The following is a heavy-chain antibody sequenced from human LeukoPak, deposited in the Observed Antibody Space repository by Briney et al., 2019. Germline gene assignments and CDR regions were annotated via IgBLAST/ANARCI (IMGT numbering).Heavy chain of an antibody. V-gene: IGHV1-18*04. J-gene: IGHJ1*01. Sequence: ASVKVSCKASGYTCTSYYMHWVRQAPGQGLEWMGWISAYNGNTNYAQKLQGRVTMTTDTSTSTAYMELRSLRSDDTAVYYCARKSIVGAMGYWGQGTLVTVSS. CDR1: GYTCTSYY. CDR2: ISAYNGNT. CDR3: ARKSIVGAMGY. D-gene: IGHD1-26*01.